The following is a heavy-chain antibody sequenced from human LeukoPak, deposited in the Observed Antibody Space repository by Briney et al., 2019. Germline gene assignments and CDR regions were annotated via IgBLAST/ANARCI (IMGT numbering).Heavy chain of an antibody. D-gene: IGHD6-13*01. V-gene: IGHV3-23*01. Sequence: GSLRLSCAASGFTFSSYAMSWVRQAPGKGLEWVSAISGSGGSTYYADSVKGRFTISRDNSKNTLYLQMNSLRAEDTAVYYCAKTTVIAAAGIYYFDYWGQGTLVAVSS. CDR2: ISGSGGST. CDR1: GFTFSSYA. J-gene: IGHJ4*02. CDR3: AKTTVIAAAGIYYFDY.